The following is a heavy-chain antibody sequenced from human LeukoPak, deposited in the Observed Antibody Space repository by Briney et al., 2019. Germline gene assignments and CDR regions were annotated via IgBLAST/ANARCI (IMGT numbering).Heavy chain of an antibody. CDR3: ARLQPQEYYFDF. CDR2: INHSGST. Sequence: PSETLSLTCAVYGGSFSGYYWTWMRQPPGKGLEWIGEINHSGSTSYNPSLKSRLSISVDTSKNQFSLKLSSVTAADTAVYYCARLQPQEYYFDFWAQGTLVTVSS. D-gene: IGHD3-16*01. CDR1: GGSFSGYY. J-gene: IGHJ4*02. V-gene: IGHV4-34*01.